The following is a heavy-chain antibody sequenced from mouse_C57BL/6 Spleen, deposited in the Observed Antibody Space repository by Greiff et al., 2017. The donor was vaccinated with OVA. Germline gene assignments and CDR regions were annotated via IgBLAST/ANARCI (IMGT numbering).Heavy chain of an antibody. J-gene: IGHJ1*03. CDR2: INPNNGGT. Sequence: EVKLMESGPELVKPGASVKMSCKASGYTFTDYNMHWVKQSHGKSLEWIGYINPNNGGTSYNQKFKGKATLTVNKSSSTAYMELRSLTSEDSAVYYCARYPSYDYDWYFDVWGTGTTVTVSS. D-gene: IGHD2-4*01. V-gene: IGHV1-22*01. CDR1: GYTFTDYN. CDR3: ARYPSYDYDWYFDV.